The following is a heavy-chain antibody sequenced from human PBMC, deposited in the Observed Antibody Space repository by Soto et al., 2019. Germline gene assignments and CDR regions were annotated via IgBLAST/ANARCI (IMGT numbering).Heavy chain of an antibody. CDR3: ARARGPTLFDY. CDR1: GFTFSSYD. J-gene: IGHJ4*02. Sequence: EVQLVESGGGLVQPGGSLRLSCSASGFTFSSYDMHWVRQGPGKGLEWVSAIGTAGDTNYAGSVKGRLTISRENAKNSLYLQMNSLRAGDTAIYFCARARGPTLFDYWGQGTLVTVSS. CDR2: IGTAGDT. V-gene: IGHV3-13*04.